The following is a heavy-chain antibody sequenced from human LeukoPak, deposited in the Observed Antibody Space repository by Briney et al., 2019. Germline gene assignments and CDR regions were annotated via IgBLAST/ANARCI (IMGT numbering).Heavy chain of an antibody. V-gene: IGHV3-20*04. J-gene: IGHJ6*03. CDR3: ARGGHITIFGVEKYYYYMDV. CDR1: GFTFDDYG. CDR2: INWNGGST. D-gene: IGHD3-3*01. Sequence: GGSLRLSCAASGFTFDDYGMSWVRQAPGKGLEWVSGINWNGGSTGYADSVKGRFTISRDNAKNSLYLQMNSLRAEDTALYYCARGGHITIFGVEKYYYYMDVWGKGTTVTVSS.